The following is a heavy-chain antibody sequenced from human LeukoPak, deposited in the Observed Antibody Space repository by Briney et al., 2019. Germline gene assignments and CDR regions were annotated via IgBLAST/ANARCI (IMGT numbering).Heavy chain of an antibody. CDR1: GGSISGSY. Sequence: SETLSLTCTVSGGSISGSYWSLIRQPPGKGLEWIAYMYNSGSTNYNPSLKSRVTISIDTSKNQFSLKLSSLTAADTAIYYCARGIESYGDYGYWGQGILVTVSS. D-gene: IGHD4-17*01. V-gene: IGHV4-59*13. J-gene: IGHJ4*02. CDR3: ARGIESYGDYGY. CDR2: MYNSGST.